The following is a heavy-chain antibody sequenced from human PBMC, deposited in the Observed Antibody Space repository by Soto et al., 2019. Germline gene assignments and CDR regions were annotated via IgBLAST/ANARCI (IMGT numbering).Heavy chain of an antibody. CDR2: IYYSGST. CDR3: ARDLGASRTTVVNDAFDI. V-gene: IGHV4-30-4*01. D-gene: IGHD4-17*01. J-gene: IGHJ3*02. Sequence: PSETLSLTCPFSGFSSGSGYDYWSWISQPPGKGLEWIGYIYYSGSTYYNPSLKSRVTISVDTSKNQFSLKLSSVTAADTAVYYCARDLGASRTTVVNDAFDIWGQGTMVTVS. CDR1: GFSSGSGYDY.